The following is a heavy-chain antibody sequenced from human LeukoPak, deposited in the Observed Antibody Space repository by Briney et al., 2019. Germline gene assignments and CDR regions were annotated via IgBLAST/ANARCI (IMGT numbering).Heavy chain of an antibody. CDR1: GYTFTGYY. V-gene: IGHV1-2*02. D-gene: IGHD2-15*01. CDR3: ARDLQADCSGGSCYSSGYYYGMDV. Sequence: GASVKVSFKASGYTFTGYYMHWVRQAPGQGLEWMGWINPNSGGTNYAQKFQGRVTMTRDTSISTAYMELSRLRSDDTAVYYCARDLQADCSGGSCYSSGYYYGMDVWGQGTTVTVSS. CDR2: INPNSGGT. J-gene: IGHJ6*02.